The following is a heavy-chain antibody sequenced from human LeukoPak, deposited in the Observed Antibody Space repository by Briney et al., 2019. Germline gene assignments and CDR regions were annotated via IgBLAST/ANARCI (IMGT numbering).Heavy chain of an antibody. D-gene: IGHD5-12*01. Sequence: GGSLRLSCAASGFTFSSYWMHWVRQAPGKGLVWVSRINSDGSSTSYADSVKGRFTISRDNAKNTLYLQMNSLRAEDTAVYYCARDQALYSGYDQFDYWGQRTLVTVSS. V-gene: IGHV3-74*01. CDR3: ARDQALYSGYDQFDY. CDR2: INSDGSST. CDR1: GFTFSSYW. J-gene: IGHJ4*02.